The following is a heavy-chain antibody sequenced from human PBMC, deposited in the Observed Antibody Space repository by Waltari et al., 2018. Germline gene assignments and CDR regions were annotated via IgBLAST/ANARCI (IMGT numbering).Heavy chain of an antibody. CDR3: ALLWGSYRPIDY. CDR1: GFSLSTSGVG. Sequence: QITLKESGPTLVKPTQTLTLTCTFSGFSLSTSGVGVGWIRQPPGKALEWLALIYWNDDKRYSPSLKSRLTITKDTSKNQVVLTMTNMDPVDTATYYCALLWGSYRPIDYWGQGTLVTVSS. V-gene: IGHV2-5*01. CDR2: IYWNDDK. D-gene: IGHD3-16*02. J-gene: IGHJ4*02.